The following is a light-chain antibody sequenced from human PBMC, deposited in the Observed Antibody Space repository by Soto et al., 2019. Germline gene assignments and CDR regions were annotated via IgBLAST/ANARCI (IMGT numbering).Light chain of an antibody. Sequence: CVRAQPASVSGTPGQAVTISCNRTSSDVGSYNRFSWYPHPPGTAAKLMIYGVINGPSVSPDRFSGSKSGNSASLTISGLQAEDEADYYCSSYTSSSSYVFGSGTKVTVL. CDR2: GVI. CDR3: SSYTSSSSYV. V-gene: IGLV2-18*02. CDR1: SSDVGSYNR. J-gene: IGLJ1*01.